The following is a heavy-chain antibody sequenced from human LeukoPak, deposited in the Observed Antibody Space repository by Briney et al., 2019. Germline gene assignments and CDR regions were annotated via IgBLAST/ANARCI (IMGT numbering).Heavy chain of an antibody. D-gene: IGHD4-11*01. CDR3: AKDKQYGAIDY. CDR2: ISGDGSST. V-gene: IGHV3-43*02. CDR1: GFTFDDYA. Sequence: SGGSLTLSCAASGFTFDDYAMHCVRQAPGKGLEWVSLISGDGSSTYYADSVKGRFTISRDNSRNALYLQMNSLRTEDTALYYCAKDKQYGAIDYWGQGTLVTVSS. J-gene: IGHJ4*02.